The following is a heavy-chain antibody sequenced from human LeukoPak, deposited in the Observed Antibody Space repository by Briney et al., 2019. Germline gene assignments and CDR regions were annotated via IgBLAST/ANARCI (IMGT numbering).Heavy chain of an antibody. Sequence: PGGSLRLSCAASGFTFSTYWMTWVRQVPGKGLEWVANIKQDGSEKYYVGSVKGRFTISRDNAKNSLYLQMNSLRAEDTAVYYCAKRGHYSINWYHYFDYWGQGTLVTVSS. D-gene: IGHD6-13*01. CDR2: IKQDGSEK. CDR3: AKRGHYSINWYHYFDY. CDR1: GFTFSTYW. J-gene: IGHJ4*02. V-gene: IGHV3-7*02.